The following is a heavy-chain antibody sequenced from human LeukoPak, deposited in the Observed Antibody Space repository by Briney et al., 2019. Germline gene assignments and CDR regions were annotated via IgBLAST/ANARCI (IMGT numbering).Heavy chain of an antibody. D-gene: IGHD6-19*01. CDR1: GFTYSNYA. CDR3: AKGAGQWLVPSEYFQY. Sequence: PGGSLRLSCAASGFTYSNYAMTWVRQAPGKGLEWVSSISSGGHSTYYAGSVKGRFTISRGNSKNTLYLQMNSLRAEDTAVYYCAKGAGQWLVPSEYFQYWGQGTLVTVSS. J-gene: IGHJ1*01. V-gene: IGHV3-23*01. CDR2: ISSGGHST.